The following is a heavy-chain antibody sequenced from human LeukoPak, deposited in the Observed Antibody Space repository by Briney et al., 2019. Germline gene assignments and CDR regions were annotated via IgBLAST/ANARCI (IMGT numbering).Heavy chain of an antibody. J-gene: IGHJ4*02. Sequence: GGSLRLSCVASGFTFSSYAMSWVRQAPGKGLEWVSAIIGSGGSTYYADSVKGRFTISRDNSKNTLYLQMNSLRDEDTAVYYCAKDRNPGIFGYWGQGTLVTVSS. CDR3: AKDRNPGIFGY. CDR2: IIGSGGST. V-gene: IGHV3-23*01. D-gene: IGHD1-14*01. CDR1: GFTFSSYA.